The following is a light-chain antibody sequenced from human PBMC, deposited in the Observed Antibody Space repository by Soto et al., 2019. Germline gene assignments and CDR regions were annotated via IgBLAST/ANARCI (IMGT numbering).Light chain of an antibody. CDR1: QNVKYY. V-gene: IGKV3-11*01. J-gene: IGKJ4*01. CDR3: HQHGDWPT. CDR2: DTS. Sequence: EIVVTQSPATLSLSPGDRATLSCRTSQNVKYYLAWYQQKPGQAPRLLIYDTSNRATGIPARFTGSGSGTDFTLTISSLEPEDFAVYYCHQHGDWPTFGGGTKVEVK.